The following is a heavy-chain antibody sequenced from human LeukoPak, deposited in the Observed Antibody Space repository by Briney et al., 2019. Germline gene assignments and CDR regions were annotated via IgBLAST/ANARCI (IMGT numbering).Heavy chain of an antibody. CDR1: GFTFSSYG. V-gene: IGHV3-33*01. D-gene: IGHD3-22*01. CDR2: IWYDGSNK. CDR3: ARSGDADPYDRAPLDY. J-gene: IGHJ4*02. Sequence: GGSLRLSCAASGFTFSSYGMHWVRQAPGKGLEWVAVIWYDGSNKYYADSVKGRFTISRDNSKNTLYLQMNSLRAEDTAVYYCARSGDADPYDRAPLDYWGQGTLVTVSS.